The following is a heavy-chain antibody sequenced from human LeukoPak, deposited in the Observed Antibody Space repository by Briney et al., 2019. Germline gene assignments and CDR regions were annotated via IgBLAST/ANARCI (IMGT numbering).Heavy chain of an antibody. J-gene: IGHJ5*02. CDR3: AKDLSYGSLWFDP. D-gene: IGHD3-10*01. Sequence: GRSLRLSCAASGFTFSSHGMQWVRKAPGKGLEWVALIWYDGSRTNYVDSVMGRFTISRDSSKNTLYLQMDNLRVEDTAVYFCAKDLSYGSLWFDPWGQGTLVTVSS. CDR2: IWYDGSRT. CDR1: GFTFSSHG. V-gene: IGHV3-33*06.